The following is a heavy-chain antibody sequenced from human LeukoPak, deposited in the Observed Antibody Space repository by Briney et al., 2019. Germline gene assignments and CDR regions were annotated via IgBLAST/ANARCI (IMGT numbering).Heavy chain of an antibody. CDR3: AREGELGLND. V-gene: IGHV1-2*02. D-gene: IGHD7-27*01. J-gene: IGHJ4*02. Sequence: ASVQVSCKASGHTFTVYYIHWVRQPPGQGLEWMGCITLNSGDTKYAQKFQGRVTMTSETSITTAYMELSRLKFDDTAMYYCAREGELGLNDWGQGTLVTVSS. CDR2: ITLNSGDT. CDR1: GHTFTVYY.